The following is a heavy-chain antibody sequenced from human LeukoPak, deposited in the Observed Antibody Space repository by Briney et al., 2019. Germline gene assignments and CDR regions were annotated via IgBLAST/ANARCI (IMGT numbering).Heavy chain of an antibody. J-gene: IGHJ4*02. V-gene: IGHV3-30-3*01. Sequence: GGSLRLSCAASGFTFSSCAMHWVRQAPGKGLEWVAVISYDGSNKYYADSVKGRFTISRDNSKNTLYLQMNSLRAEDTAVYYCARDLRIAVAGSLDYWGQGTLVTVSS. CDR3: ARDLRIAVAGSLDY. CDR1: GFTFSSCA. D-gene: IGHD6-19*01. CDR2: ISYDGSNK.